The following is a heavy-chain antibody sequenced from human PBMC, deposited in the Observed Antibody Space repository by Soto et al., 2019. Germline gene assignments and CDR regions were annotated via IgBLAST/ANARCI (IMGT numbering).Heavy chain of an antibody. D-gene: IGHD3-22*01. CDR2: IDPTDSRT. CDR3: ARLGADAQNYYDSSGYPASV. V-gene: IGHV5-10-1*01. J-gene: IGHJ6*02. CDR1: GYMFPIYH. Sequence: GESLKISCEASGYMFPIYHISWVRQMPGKGLEWVGKIDPTDSRTMYRPSSRARITISVDKSISTAYLQWSSLKASDTAMYYCARLGADAQNYYDSSGYPASVWGQGTTVTCLL.